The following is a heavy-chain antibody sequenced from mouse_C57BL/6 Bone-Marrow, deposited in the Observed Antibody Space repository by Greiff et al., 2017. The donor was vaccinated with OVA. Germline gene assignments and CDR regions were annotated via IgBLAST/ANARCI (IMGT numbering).Heavy chain of an antibody. CDR3: ASASLLRWFAY. Sequence: EVQLQQSGPELVKPGASVKISCTASGYTFTDYYMNWVKQSHGKSLEWIGDINPNNGGTSYNQKFKGKATLTVDKSSSTAYMELRSLTSEDSAVYYCASASLLRWFAYWGQGTLVTVSA. V-gene: IGHV1-26*01. J-gene: IGHJ3*01. CDR1: GYTFTDYY. D-gene: IGHD1-1*01. CDR2: INPNNGGT.